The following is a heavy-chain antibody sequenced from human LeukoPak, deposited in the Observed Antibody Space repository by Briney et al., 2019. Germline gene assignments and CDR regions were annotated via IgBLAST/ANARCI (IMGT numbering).Heavy chain of an antibody. Sequence: GGSLRLSCAASGFTFSSYSMMWVRQAPGKGLEWVSYISSSSTTIHYADSVKGRFTISRDNSKNTLYLHMNSLRAEDTAVYYCAKDGGSLGEVRDWGQGTLVTVSS. D-gene: IGHD3-16*01. CDR3: AKDGGSLGEVRD. V-gene: IGHV3-48*01. CDR2: ISSSSTTI. J-gene: IGHJ4*02. CDR1: GFTFSSYS.